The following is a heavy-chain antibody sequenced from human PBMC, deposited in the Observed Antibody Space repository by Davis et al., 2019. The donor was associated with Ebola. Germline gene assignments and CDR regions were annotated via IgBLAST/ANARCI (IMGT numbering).Heavy chain of an antibody. CDR3: AREKDYYYHGLDV. J-gene: IGHJ6*02. CDR2: IYYSGST. D-gene: IGHD2-15*01. CDR1: GGSISSHY. Sequence: PSETLSLTCTVSGGSISSHYWSWIRQPPGKGLEWIGYIYYSGSTNYNPSLKSRVTISVDTSKNQFSLKLSSVTAADTAVYYCAREKDYYYHGLDVWGQGTTVTVSS. V-gene: IGHV4-59*11.